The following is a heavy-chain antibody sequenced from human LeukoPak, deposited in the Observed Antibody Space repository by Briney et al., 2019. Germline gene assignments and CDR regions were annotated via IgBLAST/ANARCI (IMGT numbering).Heavy chain of an antibody. CDR2: ISYDGSNK. D-gene: IGHD4-17*01. Sequence: GGSLGLSCAASGFTFSSYGMHWVRQAPGKGLEWVAVISYDGSNKYYADSVKGRFTISRDNSKNTLYLQMNSLRAEDTAVYYCAKVPSRKSGDSVYWGQGTLVTVSS. J-gene: IGHJ4*02. CDR3: AKVPSRKSGDSVY. V-gene: IGHV3-30*18. CDR1: GFTFSSYG.